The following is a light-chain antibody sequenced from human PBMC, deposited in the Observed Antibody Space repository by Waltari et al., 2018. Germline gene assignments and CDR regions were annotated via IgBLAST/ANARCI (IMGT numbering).Light chain of an antibody. Sequence: DIQMTQSPPPLSPSVGDRVPIHCRASQGISNYLAWYQQKPGKAPKLRLFAPSRLGRWVPSRFSCGASGTEYTLTISSLQPEDFATYYCQQYYSTPPATFGQGTKLEIK. CDR2: APS. V-gene: IGKV1-NL1*01. CDR3: QQYYSTPPAT. J-gene: IGKJ2*01. CDR1: QGISNY.